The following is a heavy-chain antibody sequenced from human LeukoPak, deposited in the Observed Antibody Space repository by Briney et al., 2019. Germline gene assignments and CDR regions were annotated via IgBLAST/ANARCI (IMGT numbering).Heavy chain of an antibody. CDR3: ARAGDSGNLA. V-gene: IGHV1-2*02. Sequence: ASVKVSCKASGYTFTDYYMHWVRQAPGQGLDWVGWINPTSGATNYAQKFQGRVTMTRDTSNNTSYMELSRLRSDDTAVYYCARAGDSGNLAWGQGTLVTVSS. CDR2: INPTSGAT. J-gene: IGHJ5*02. D-gene: IGHD1-26*01. CDR1: GYTFTDYY.